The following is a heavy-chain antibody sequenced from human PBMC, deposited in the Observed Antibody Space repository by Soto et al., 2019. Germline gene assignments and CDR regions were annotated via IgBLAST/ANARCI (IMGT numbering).Heavy chain of an antibody. J-gene: IGHJ4*02. CDR3: ARDRGYCSGGSCYSFDY. CDR1: GGSISSYY. Sequence: PSETLSLTCTVSGGSISSYYCSWIRQPAGKGLEWIGRIYTSGSTNYNPSLKSRVTMSVDTSKNQFSLKLSSVTAADTAVYYCARDRGYCSGGSCYSFDYWGQGTLVTVSS. V-gene: IGHV4-4*07. D-gene: IGHD2-15*01. CDR2: IYTSGST.